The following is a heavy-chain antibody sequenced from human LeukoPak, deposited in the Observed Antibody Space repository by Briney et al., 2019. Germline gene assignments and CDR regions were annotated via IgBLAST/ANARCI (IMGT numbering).Heavy chain of an antibody. CDR3: SRDRSTSFDY. J-gene: IGHJ4*02. Sequence: GGSLRLSCAASGFTFDAFGMTWVRQAPGKGLVWVSRINNDGSITSYADSVKGRFTISRDNAKNTLYLQMNSLRAEDTAVYYCSRDRSTSFDYWGQGTLVTVSS. V-gene: IGHV3-74*01. CDR1: GFTFDAFG. D-gene: IGHD1-26*01. CDR2: INNDGSIT.